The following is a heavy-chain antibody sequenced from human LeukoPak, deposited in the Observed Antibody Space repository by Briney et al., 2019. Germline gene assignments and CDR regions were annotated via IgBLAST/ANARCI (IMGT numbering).Heavy chain of an antibody. CDR3: VRGRETAMGS. CDR2: TYYRSKWKN. D-gene: IGHD5-18*01. V-gene: IGHV6-1*01. CDR1: GDSVSSNSAT. Sequence: SQTLSLTCAISGDSVSSNSATWNWIRQSPSRGLEWLGRTYYRSKWKNDNAVSVKSRITLNSDTSKNQFSLQLNSVTPEDTAVYYCVRGRETAMGSWGQGTLVTVSS. J-gene: IGHJ4*02.